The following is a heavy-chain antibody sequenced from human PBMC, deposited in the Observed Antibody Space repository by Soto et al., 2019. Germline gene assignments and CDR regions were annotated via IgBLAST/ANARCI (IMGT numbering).Heavy chain of an antibody. V-gene: IGHV4-4*02. CDR3: ARGSVPLWGFLGVVEEGVEWLLRGRGPYYFDY. CDR1: GGSISSSNW. CDR2: IYHSGST. Sequence: KPSETLSLTCAVSGGSISSSNWWSWVRQPPGKGLEWIGEIYHSGSTNYNPSLKSRVTISVDKSKNQFSLKLSSVTAADTAVYYCARGSVPLWGFLGVVEEGVEWLLRGRGPYYFDYWGQGTLVTVSS. J-gene: IGHJ4*02. D-gene: IGHD3-3*01.